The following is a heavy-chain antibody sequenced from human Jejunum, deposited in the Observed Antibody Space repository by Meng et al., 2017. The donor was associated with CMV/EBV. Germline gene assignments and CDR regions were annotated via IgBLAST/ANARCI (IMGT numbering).Heavy chain of an antibody. Sequence: LSCTVSGGSISSYYWSWIRQPPGKGLEWIGYIYYSGSTNYNPSLKSRVTISVDTSKNQFSLKLSSVTAADTAVYYCARGSYYFDYWGQGTLVTVSS. CDR2: IYYSGST. J-gene: IGHJ4*02. CDR1: GGSISSYY. CDR3: ARGSYYFDY. V-gene: IGHV4-59*01.